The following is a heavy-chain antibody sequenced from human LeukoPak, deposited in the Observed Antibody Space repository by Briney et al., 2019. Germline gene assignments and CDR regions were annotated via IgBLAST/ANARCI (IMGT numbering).Heavy chain of an antibody. CDR1: GGTFSSYA. CDR2: ISAYNGNT. Sequence: ASVKVSCKASGGTFSSYAISWVRQAPGQGLEWMGWISAYNGNTNYARKLQGRVTMTTDTSTSTAYMELRSLRSDDTAVYYCARFLEWLSPRDYFDYWGQGTLVTVSS. D-gene: IGHD3-3*01. J-gene: IGHJ4*02. V-gene: IGHV1-18*01. CDR3: ARFLEWLSPRDYFDY.